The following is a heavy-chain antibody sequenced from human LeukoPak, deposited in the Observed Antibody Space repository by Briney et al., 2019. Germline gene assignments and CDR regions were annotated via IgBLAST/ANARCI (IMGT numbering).Heavy chain of an antibody. CDR1: GFTFSSYS. J-gene: IGHJ4*02. Sequence: GGSLRLSCAASGFTFSSYSMNWVRQAPGKGLEWVSSISSSRSYIYYADSVKGRFAISRDNAKNSLYLQMNSLRAEDTAVYYCARDLSLFPFDYWGQGTLVTVSS. V-gene: IGHV3-21*01. D-gene: IGHD3-16*02. CDR2: ISSSRSYI. CDR3: ARDLSLFPFDY.